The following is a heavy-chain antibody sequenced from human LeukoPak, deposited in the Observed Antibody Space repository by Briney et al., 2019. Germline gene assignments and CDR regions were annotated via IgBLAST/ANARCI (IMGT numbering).Heavy chain of an antibody. CDR1: GFTFTGYY. CDR2: INPNSGGT. Sequence: ASVKVSCKASGFTFTGYYMHWARQAPGQGLEWMGWINPNSGGTNYAQKFQGRVTMTRDTSIRKAFMELSRLRSNATYVCYCARAYCSGGSCYREYYFDYWGQGTLVTVSS. CDR3: ARAYCSGGSCYREYYFDY. J-gene: IGHJ4*02. V-gene: IGHV1-2*02. D-gene: IGHD2-15*01.